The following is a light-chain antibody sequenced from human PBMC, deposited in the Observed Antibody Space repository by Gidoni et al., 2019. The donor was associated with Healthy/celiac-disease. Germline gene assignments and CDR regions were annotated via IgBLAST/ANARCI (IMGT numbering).Light chain of an antibody. CDR2: GAS. J-gene: IGKJ2*01. CDR3: QQYGSSPYT. CDR1: QSVSSSY. Sequence: QSVSSSYLAWYQQKPGQAPRLLIYGASSRATGIPDRFSGSGSGTDFTLTISRLEPEDFAVYYCQQYGSSPYTFGQGTKLEIK. V-gene: IGKV3-20*01.